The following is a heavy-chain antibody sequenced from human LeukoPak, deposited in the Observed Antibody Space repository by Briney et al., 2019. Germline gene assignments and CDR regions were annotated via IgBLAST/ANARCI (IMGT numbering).Heavy chain of an antibody. J-gene: IGHJ4*02. CDR3: ARFAYGSDYFPGHY. D-gene: IGHD3-22*01. V-gene: IGHV5-51*01. CDR1: GYIFANCW. CDR2: VYPGDSNT. Sequence: GESLKISCKGSGYIFANCWIGWVRQMPGKGLEWMGIVYPGDSNTKYSPSFQGQVTISADRSITTAYLQWSSLKASDTAMYFCARFAYGSDYFPGHYWGQGTRVTVSS.